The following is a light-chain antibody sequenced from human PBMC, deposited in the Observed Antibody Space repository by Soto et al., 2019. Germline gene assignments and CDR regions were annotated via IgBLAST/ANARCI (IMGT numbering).Light chain of an antibody. Sequence: QSVLTQPPSASGTPGQRVTISCSGSYSNFGSNIVNWYQHFPGTAPKLLIYHNNKRPSGVPDRFSASKSGTSVSLAISGLQSEDEAINYCASWDDSLNDVLFGGGTKLTVL. V-gene: IGLV1-44*01. J-gene: IGLJ2*01. CDR1: YSNFGSNI. CDR3: ASWDDSLNDVL. CDR2: HNN.